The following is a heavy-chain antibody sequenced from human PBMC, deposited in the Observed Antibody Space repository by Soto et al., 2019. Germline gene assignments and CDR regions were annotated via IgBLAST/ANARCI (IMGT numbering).Heavy chain of an antibody. CDR2: INEDGSDK. Sequence: EVQVVESGGGLVQPGGSLRLSCAASGFTTSNHWMTWVRQAPGKGLEWVANINEDGSDKQFVDSVKGRFTTFRDNAKNSVYLQMTSLRVEDTARYYCVRGEAQSPCWGQGTLVIVSS. D-gene: IGHD6-19*01. J-gene: IGHJ4*02. CDR3: VRGEAQSPC. V-gene: IGHV3-7*03. CDR1: GFTTSNHW.